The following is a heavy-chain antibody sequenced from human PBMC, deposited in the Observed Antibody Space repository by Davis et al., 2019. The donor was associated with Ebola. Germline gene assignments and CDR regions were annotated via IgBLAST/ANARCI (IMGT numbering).Heavy chain of an antibody. V-gene: IGHV4-61*01. CDR3: ARSRAEWLLSPDYYYYGMDV. Sequence: PSETLSLTCAVSGYSISSGYYWSWIRQPPGKGLEWIGYIYYSGSTNYNPSLKSRVTISVDTSKNQFSLKLSSVTAADTAVYYCARSRAEWLLSPDYYYYGMDVWGQGTTVTVSS. CDR2: IYYSGST. D-gene: IGHD3-3*01. CDR1: GYSISSGYY. J-gene: IGHJ6*02.